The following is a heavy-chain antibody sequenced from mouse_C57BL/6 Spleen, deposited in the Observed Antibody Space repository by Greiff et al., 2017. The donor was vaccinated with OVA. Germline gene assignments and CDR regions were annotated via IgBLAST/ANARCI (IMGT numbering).Heavy chain of an antibody. D-gene: IGHD1-1*01. V-gene: IGHV5-16*01. J-gene: IGHJ2*01. CDR2: INYDGSST. CDR1: GFTFSDYY. CDR3: ARAHGSSWGYFDY. Sequence: EVQLVESEGGLVQPGSSMKLSSTASGFTFSDYYMAWVRQVPEKGLEWVANINYDGSSTYYLDSLKSRFIISRDNAKNILYLQMSSLKSEDTATYYCARAHGSSWGYFDYWGQGTTLTVSS.